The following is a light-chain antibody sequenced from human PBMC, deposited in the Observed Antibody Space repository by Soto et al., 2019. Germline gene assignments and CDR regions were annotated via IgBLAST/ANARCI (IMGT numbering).Light chain of an antibody. V-gene: IGLV1-44*01. CDR1: ISKIGKDS. J-gene: IGLJ3*02. Sequence: QSVLTQPPSVSGTPGLRVNISCSGGISKIGKDSGNWYQQLPGTAPKLLMFNDDKRPSGVPDRFSGSRSGTSASLAISGVQSDDEAVYFCSAWDDSLNGWVFVGGTTVTVL. CDR3: SAWDDSLNGWV. CDR2: NDD.